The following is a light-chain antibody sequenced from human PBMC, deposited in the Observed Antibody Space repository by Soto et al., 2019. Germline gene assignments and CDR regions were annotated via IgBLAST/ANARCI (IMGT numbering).Light chain of an antibody. CDR1: SSDVGSYNL. CDR3: CSYAGSSTFKV. J-gene: IGLJ2*01. V-gene: IGLV2-23*03. Sequence: QSALTQPASVSGSPGQSITLSCTGTSSDVGSYNLVSWYQQHPGKAPKLIIYEGSNRPSGVSNRFSGSKSGNTASLTISGLQAEDEADYYCCSYAGSSTFKVFGGGTKLTVL. CDR2: EGS.